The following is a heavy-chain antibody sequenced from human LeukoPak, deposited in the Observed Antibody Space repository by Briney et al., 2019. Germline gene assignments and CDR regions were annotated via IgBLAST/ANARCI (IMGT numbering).Heavy chain of an antibody. V-gene: IGHV4-59*08. CDR3: ARPYSSSSHGPFDI. J-gene: IGHJ3*02. CDR2: IYYSGNT. CDR1: GGSISSYY. D-gene: IGHD6-13*01. Sequence: SETLSLTCIVSGGSISSYYWSWIRQSPGKGLEWIGYIYYSGNTNYNPSLKSRVTISVDTSKNQFSLKLSSVTAADTAVYYCARPYSSSSHGPFDIWGQGTMVTVSS.